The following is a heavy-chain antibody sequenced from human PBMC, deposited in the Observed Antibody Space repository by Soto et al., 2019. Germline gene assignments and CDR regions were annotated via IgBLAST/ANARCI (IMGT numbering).Heavy chain of an antibody. D-gene: IGHD3-3*01. J-gene: IGHJ6*02. CDR1: GGSFSGYY. V-gene: IGHV4-34*01. CDR3: ARFGKLRFLEWSQLYYYYGMDV. CDR2: INHSGST. Sequence: SETLSLTCAVYGGSFSGYYWSWIRQPPGKGLEWIGEINHSGSTNYNPSLKSRVTISVDTSKNQFSLKLSSVTAADTAVYYCARFGKLRFLEWSQLYYYYGMDVWGQGTKVTVSS.